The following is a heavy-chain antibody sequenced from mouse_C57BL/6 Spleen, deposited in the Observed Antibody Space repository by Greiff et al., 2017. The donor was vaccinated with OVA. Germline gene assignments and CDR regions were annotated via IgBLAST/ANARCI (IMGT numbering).Heavy chain of an antibody. CDR2: IDPNSGGT. CDR3: ARTITTVVATYYFDY. V-gene: IGHV1-72*01. Sequence: QVQLQQPGAELVKPGASVKLSCKASGYPFTSYWMHWVQQRPGRGLEWIGRIDPNSGGTKSNEKFKSKATLTVDKPSSTDYMQLRSPTSEDSAVYYCARTITTVVATYYFDYWGQGTTLTVSS. CDR1: GYPFTSYW. J-gene: IGHJ2*01. D-gene: IGHD1-1*01.